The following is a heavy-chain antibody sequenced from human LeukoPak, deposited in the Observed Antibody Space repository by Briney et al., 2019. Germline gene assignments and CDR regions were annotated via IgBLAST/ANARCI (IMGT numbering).Heavy chain of an antibody. CDR3: ARDTGYYFGSGNYLYYFDY. Sequence: SETLSLTCTVFGGSISSYYWSWIRQPAGKGLEWIGRMYTSGSTNYNPSLKSRVTMSVDTSKNQFSLKLSSVTAADTSVYYCARDTGYYFGSGNYLYYFDYWGQGTLVTVSS. CDR1: GGSISSYY. CDR2: MYTSGST. V-gene: IGHV4-4*07. D-gene: IGHD3-10*01. J-gene: IGHJ4*02.